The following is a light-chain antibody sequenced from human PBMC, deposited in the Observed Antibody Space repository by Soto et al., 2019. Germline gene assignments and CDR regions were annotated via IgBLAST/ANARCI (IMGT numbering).Light chain of an antibody. Sequence: DIQMTQSPSTLSASVGDRVTITCRASQSISPWLAWYQQIPGEAPKLLIYKASSLESWVPSRFSGSGSGTEFTLTINSLQPDDVATYYCQQYATYWTFGQGTKV. J-gene: IGKJ1*01. CDR1: QSISPW. CDR3: QQYATYWT. V-gene: IGKV1-5*03. CDR2: KAS.